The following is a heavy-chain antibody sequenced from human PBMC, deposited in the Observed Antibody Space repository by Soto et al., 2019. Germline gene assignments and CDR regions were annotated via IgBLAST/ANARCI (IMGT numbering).Heavy chain of an antibody. CDR3: ARELKLELSFWWFDP. Sequence: SVKVSCKASGGTFSSYAISWVRQAPGQGLEWMGGIIPIFGTANYAQKFQGRVTITADESTSTAYMELSSLRSEDTAVYYCARELKLELSFWWFDPWGQGTLVTVSS. CDR2: IIPIFGTA. D-gene: IGHD1-7*01. J-gene: IGHJ5*02. V-gene: IGHV1-69*13. CDR1: GGTFSSYA.